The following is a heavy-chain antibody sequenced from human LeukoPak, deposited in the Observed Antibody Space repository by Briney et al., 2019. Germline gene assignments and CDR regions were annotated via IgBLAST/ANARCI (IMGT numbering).Heavy chain of an antibody. CDR2: ISSSGSTI. CDR1: GFTFSDYY. CDR3: AKVEEVGATTRLYYYYYYGMDV. Sequence: GGSLRLSCAASGFTFSDYYMSWIRQAPGKGLEWVSYISSSGSTIYYADSVKGRFTISRDNSKNTLYLQMNSLRAEDTAVYYCAKVEEVGATTRLYYYYYYGMDVWGQGTTVTVSS. V-gene: IGHV3-11*01. J-gene: IGHJ6*02. D-gene: IGHD1-26*01.